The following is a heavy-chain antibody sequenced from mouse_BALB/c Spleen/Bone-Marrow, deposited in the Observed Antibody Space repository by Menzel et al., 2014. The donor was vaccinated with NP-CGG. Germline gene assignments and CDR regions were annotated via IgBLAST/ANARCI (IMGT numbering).Heavy chain of an antibody. CDR1: GFAFSSYD. CDR3: ARQILRGFAY. CDR2: ISSGGGST. Sequence: DVMLVESGGGLVKPGGSLKLSCAAPGFAFSSYDMSWVRQTPEKRLEWVAYISSGGGSTYYSDTVKGRFTISRDNAKNTLYLQMSSLKSEDTAMYYCARQILRGFAYWGQGTLVTVSA. J-gene: IGHJ3*01. V-gene: IGHV5-12-1*01. D-gene: IGHD1-1*01.